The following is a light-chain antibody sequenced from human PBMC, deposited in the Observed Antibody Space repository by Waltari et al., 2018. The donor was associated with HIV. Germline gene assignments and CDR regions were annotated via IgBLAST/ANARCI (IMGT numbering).Light chain of an antibody. Sequence: EIALTQSPATLSLSPGDRATLSCRASQSVSSYLAWYQQKPGQAPRLLIYDAANRGTGIPARFSGSGSGTDFTLTISSLEPEDFAVYYCQQRSNWPPSFGGGTKVEIK. V-gene: IGKV3-11*01. CDR2: DAA. CDR3: QQRSNWPPS. CDR1: QSVSSY. J-gene: IGKJ4*01.